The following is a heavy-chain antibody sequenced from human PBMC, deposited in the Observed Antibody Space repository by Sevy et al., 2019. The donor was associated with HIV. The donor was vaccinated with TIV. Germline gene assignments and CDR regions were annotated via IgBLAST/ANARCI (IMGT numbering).Heavy chain of an antibody. V-gene: IGHV3-23*01. Sequence: GGSLRLSCVASGFTFNKYSMSWVRQAPEKGLERVSSLSFGCGQINYADSVKGRFTISRDDSKNTLYLQMNSLRAEDTAVYYCAREGCTRPHDFWGQGTLVTVSS. D-gene: IGHD2-8*01. CDR3: AREGCTRPHDF. CDR2: LSFGCGQI. CDR1: GFTFNKYS. J-gene: IGHJ4*02.